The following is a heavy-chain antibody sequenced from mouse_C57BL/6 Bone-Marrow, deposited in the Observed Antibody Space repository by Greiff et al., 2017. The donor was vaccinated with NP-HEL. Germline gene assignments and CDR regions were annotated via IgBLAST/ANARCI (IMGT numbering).Heavy chain of an antibody. Sequence: EVKLVESGTVLARPGASVKMSCKTSGYTFTSYWMHWVKQRPGQGLEWIGAIYPGNSDTSYNQKFKGKAKLTAVTSASTAYMELSSLTNEDSAVYYCTRHSNYGYAMDYWGQGTSVTVSS. V-gene: IGHV1-5*01. CDR3: TRHSNYGYAMDY. CDR2: IYPGNSDT. J-gene: IGHJ4*01. CDR1: GYTFTSYW. D-gene: IGHD2-5*01.